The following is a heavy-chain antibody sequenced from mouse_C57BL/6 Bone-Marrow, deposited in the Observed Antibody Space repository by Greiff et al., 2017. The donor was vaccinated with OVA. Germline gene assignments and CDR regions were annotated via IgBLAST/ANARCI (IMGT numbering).Heavy chain of an antibody. CDR1: GYTFTSYW. Sequence: QVQLQQPGAELVKPGASVKLSCKASGYTFTSYWMHWVKQRPGQGLEWIGMIHPNSGSTNYNEKFKSKATLTVDKSSSTAYMQLSSLTAEDSAVYYCASGGYYYAMDYWGQGTSVTVSS. CDR3: ASGGYYYAMDY. J-gene: IGHJ4*01. V-gene: IGHV1-64*01. CDR2: IHPNSGST.